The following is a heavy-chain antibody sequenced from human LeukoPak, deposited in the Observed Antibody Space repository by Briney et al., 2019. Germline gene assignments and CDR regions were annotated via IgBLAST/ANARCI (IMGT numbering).Heavy chain of an antibody. CDR3: ASPVGGAFDI. CDR1: GGSISSYY. CDR2: VYYSGTT. J-gene: IGHJ3*02. D-gene: IGHD1-26*01. Sequence: SETLSLTCTVSGGSISSYYWSWIRQPPGKGLEWIGYVYYSGTTNYNPSLKSRVTISTDTSKNQFSLKLNSVTAADTAVYYCASPVGGAFDIWGQGTMVTVSS. V-gene: IGHV4-59*08.